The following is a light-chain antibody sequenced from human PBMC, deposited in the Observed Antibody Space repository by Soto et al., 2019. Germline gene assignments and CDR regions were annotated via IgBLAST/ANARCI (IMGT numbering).Light chain of an antibody. CDR1: SGNIASNY. J-gene: IGLJ3*02. CDR2: EDN. Sequence: NFMLTQPHSVSESPGKTVTISCTRSSGNIASNYVQWYQQRPGSAPTTVIYEDNLRPSGVPDRFSGSIDRSSNSASLTISGLKTEDEADYFCQSYGSGIQGVFGGGTQLT. CDR3: QSYGSGIQGV. V-gene: IGLV6-57*04.